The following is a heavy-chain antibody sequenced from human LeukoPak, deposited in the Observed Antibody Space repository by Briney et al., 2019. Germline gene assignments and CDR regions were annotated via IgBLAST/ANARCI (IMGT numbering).Heavy chain of an antibody. Sequence: SETLSLTCAVYGGSFSGYYWSWIRQPPGKGLEWIGEINHSGSTNYNPSLKSRVTISVDTSKNQFSLKLSSVTAADTAVYYCARSDDSSGYYYWGQGTLVTVSS. CDR2: INHSGST. J-gene: IGHJ4*02. D-gene: IGHD3-22*01. CDR1: GGSFSGYY. V-gene: IGHV4-34*01. CDR3: ARSDDSSGYYY.